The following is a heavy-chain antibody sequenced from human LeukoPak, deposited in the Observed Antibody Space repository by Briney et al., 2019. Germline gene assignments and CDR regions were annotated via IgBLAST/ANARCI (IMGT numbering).Heavy chain of an antibody. Sequence: GGSLRLSCAASGFNFRSQGMHWVRQAPGKGLEWVAVAYDDASNQYYADSVKGRFTVSKDNSKNTLYIQMDSLRAEDTAVYYCATGGRYYYDQWGQGTLVTVSS. J-gene: IGHJ4*02. CDR1: GFNFRSQG. V-gene: IGHV3-33*01. CDR2: AYDDASNQ. CDR3: ATGGRYYYDQ. D-gene: IGHD3-22*01.